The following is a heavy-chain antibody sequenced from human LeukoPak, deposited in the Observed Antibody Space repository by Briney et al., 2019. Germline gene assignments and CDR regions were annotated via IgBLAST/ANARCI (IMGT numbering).Heavy chain of an antibody. V-gene: IGHV1-2*02. CDR1: GYTFTGYC. CDR2: INPNSGGT. J-gene: IGHJ5*02. D-gene: IGHD2-2*02. Sequence: ASVKVSCKASGYTFTGYCMHWVRQAPGQGLEWMGWINPNSGGTNYAQKFQGRVTMTRDTSISTAYMELSRLRSDDTAVYYCARDLRIVVVPAAIRYNWFDPWGQGTLVTVSS. CDR3: ARDLRIVVVPAAIRYNWFDP.